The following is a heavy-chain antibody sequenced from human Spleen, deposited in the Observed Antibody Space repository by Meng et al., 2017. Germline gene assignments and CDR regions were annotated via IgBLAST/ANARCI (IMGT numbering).Heavy chain of an antibody. CDR1: GSTFSSYG. V-gene: IGHV3-30*19. D-gene: IGHD3-9*01. Sequence: GESLKISCAASGSTFSSYGMHWVRQAPGKGLEWVAVISYDGSNKYYADSVKGRFTISRDNSKNTLYLQMNSLRAEDTAVYYCARVGILTGYSNDAFDIWGQGTMVTVSS. CDR3: ARVGILTGYSNDAFDI. CDR2: ISYDGSNK. J-gene: IGHJ3*02.